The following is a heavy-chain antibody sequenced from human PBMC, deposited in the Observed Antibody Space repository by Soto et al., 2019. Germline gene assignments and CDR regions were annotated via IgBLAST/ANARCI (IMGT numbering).Heavy chain of an antibody. V-gene: IGHV2-5*02. CDR3: AHRWGVAGDWDWFDP. D-gene: IGHD6-19*01. J-gene: IGHJ5*02. CDR1: GFSLSTSGVG. CDR2: IYWDDDK. Sequence: QITLKESGPTLVKPTQTLTLTCTFSGFSLSTSGVGVGWIRQPPGKALEWLALIYWDDDKRYSPSLKSRLTITKDTSKTQVVLTMTNMDPVDTATYYCAHRWGVAGDWDWFDPWGQGTLVTVSS.